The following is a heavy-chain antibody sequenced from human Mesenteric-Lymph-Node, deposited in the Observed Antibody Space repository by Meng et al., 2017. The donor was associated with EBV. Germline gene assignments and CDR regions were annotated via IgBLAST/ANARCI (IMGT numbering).Heavy chain of an antibody. V-gene: IGHV4-4*02. D-gene: IGHD3-10*01. CDR1: GGSISSSNW. CDR2: IYHSGST. J-gene: IGHJ3*02. CDR3: ASLMVRGVIPDAFDI. Sequence: QGQLQESGTGLVEPSGTLSLTCAVSGGSISSSNWWSWVRQPPGKGLEWIGEIYHSGSTNYNPSLKSRVTISVDKSKNQFSLKLSSVTAADTAVYYCASLMVRGVIPDAFDIWGQGTMVTVPS.